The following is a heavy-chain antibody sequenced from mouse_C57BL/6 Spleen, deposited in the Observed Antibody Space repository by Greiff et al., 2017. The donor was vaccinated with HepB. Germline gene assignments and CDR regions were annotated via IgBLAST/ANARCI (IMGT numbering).Heavy chain of an antibody. CDR1: GYTFTSYW. CDR2: IYPSDSET. CDR3: ARSRGNLLYFDY. V-gene: IGHV1-61*01. J-gene: IGHJ2*01. D-gene: IGHD2-1*01. Sequence: QVQLQQPGAELVRPGSSVKLSCKASGYTFTSYWMDWVKQRPGQGLEWIGNIYPSDSETHYNQKFKDKATLTVDKSSSTAYMQLSSLTSEDSAVYYCARSRGNLLYFDYWGQGTTLTVSS.